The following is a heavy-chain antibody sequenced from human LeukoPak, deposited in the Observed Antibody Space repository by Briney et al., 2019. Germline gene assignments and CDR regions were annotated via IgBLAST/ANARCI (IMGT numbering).Heavy chain of an antibody. D-gene: IGHD2-15*01. J-gene: IGHJ3*02. CDR1: GYTFTSYY. V-gene: IGHV1-46*01. CDR3: ARDPDSIVVVVAAKNTLGAFDI. Sequence: ASVKVSCKASGYTFTSYYMHWVRQAPGQGLEWMGIINPSGGSTSYAQKFQGRVTMTRDTSTSTVYMELSSLRSGDTAVYYCARDPDSIVVVVAAKNTLGAFDIWGQGTMVTVSS. CDR2: INPSGGST.